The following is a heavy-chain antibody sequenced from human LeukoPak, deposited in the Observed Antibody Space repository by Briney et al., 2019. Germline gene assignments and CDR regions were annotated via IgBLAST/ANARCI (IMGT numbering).Heavy chain of an antibody. J-gene: IGHJ4*02. CDR3: ARVSHEGRSTGFDY. Sequence: GGSLGLSCAASGFTFSSYAMHWVRQAPGKGLGWVAVISYDGSNKYYSDSVKGRFTISRDNSKNTLYQQMNGLGAEDTAVYCCARVSHEGRSTGFDYWGQGTLVTVSS. CDR1: GFTFSSYA. V-gene: IGHV3-30-3*01. CDR2: ISYDGSNK. D-gene: IGHD2-8*02.